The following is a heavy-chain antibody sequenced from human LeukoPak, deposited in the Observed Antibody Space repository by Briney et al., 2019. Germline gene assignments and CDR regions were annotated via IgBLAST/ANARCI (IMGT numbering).Heavy chain of an antibody. D-gene: IGHD3-22*01. CDR2: IYYSGST. V-gene: IGHV4-31*03. CDR1: GGSISSGGYY. J-gene: IGHJ4*02. Sequence: SETLSLTCTVSGGSISSGGYYWSWIRQHPGKGLEWIGYIYYSGSTYYNPSLKSRVTISVDTSKNQFSLKLSSVTAADTAVYYCARGGNYYDSSYYYLDYWGQGTLVTVSS. CDR3: ARGGNYYDSSYYYLDY.